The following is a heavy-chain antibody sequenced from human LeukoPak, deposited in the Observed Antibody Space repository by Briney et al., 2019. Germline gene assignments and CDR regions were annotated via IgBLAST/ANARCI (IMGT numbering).Heavy chain of an antibody. J-gene: IGHJ4*02. D-gene: IGHD1-26*01. Sequence: GGSLRLSCAAWGFTLSSYAMHWVCEAPGKGLEWVAVISYDGSNKYYADSVKGRFTIPRDNSKNTLYLQMNSLRAEDTAVYYCPSGGRSYLLSGFIDYWGQGTLVTVSS. V-gene: IGHV3-30-3*01. CDR3: PSGGRSYLLSGFIDY. CDR2: ISYDGSNK. CDR1: GFTLSSYA.